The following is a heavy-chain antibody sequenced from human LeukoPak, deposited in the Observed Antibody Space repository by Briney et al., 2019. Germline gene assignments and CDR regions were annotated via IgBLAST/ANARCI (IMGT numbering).Heavy chain of an antibody. D-gene: IGHD7-27*01. CDR1: GFSFTNAW. Sequence: GGSLRLSCAASGFSFTNAWMSWVRQAPGKGLEWVARIKSKTDGGTTDYAAPVKGRFTISTDDSKNTLYLQMNSLKTEDTAVYYCTAGLGKSGFDYWGQGSLVTVSS. CDR2: IKSKTDGGTT. V-gene: IGHV3-15*01. J-gene: IGHJ4*02. CDR3: TAGLGKSGFDY.